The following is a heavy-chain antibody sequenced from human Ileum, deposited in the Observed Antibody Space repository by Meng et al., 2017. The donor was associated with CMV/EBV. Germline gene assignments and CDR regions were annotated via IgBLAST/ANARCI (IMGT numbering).Heavy chain of an antibody. D-gene: IGHD3-3*01. J-gene: IGHJ5*02. Sequence: CAVYGGSFSGYYLRWIRQPPGKGLEWVGEINHSGSTNYNPSLESRVTISVDTSKNQFSLKLSSVTAADTAVYYCAGGAITISTNRFDPWGQGTLVTVSS. CDR3: AGGAITISTNRFDP. CDR1: GGSFSGYY. CDR2: INHSGST. V-gene: IGHV4-34*01.